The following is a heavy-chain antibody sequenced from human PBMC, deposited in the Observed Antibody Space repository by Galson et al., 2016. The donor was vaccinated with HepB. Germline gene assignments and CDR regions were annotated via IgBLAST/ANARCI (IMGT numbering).Heavy chain of an antibody. J-gene: IGHJ3*02. V-gene: IGHV3-21*01. CDR2: ISGGSSYK. CDR3: ARTPGYSGTWYDAFDI. Sequence: SLRLSCAASGFTFTRYTMNWVRQSPGKGLEWVSSISGGSSYKYYADSVKGRFTISRDNSKNSLYLQMNSLRAEDQAIYFCARTPGYSGTWYDAFDIWGPGTIVTVSS. CDR1: GFTFTRYT. D-gene: IGHD6-13*01.